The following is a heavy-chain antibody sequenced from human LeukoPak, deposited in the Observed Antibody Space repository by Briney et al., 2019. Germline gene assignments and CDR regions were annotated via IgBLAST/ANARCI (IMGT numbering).Heavy chain of an antibody. V-gene: IGHV1-46*01. Sequence: GASVKVSCKASGYTFTGYYMHWVRQAPGQGLEWMGIINPSGGSTSYAQKFQGRVTMTRDMSTSTVYMELSSLRSEDTAVYYCARGPMITMIVVGPFDYWGQGTLVTVSS. D-gene: IGHD3-22*01. J-gene: IGHJ4*02. CDR1: GYTFTGYY. CDR2: INPSGGST. CDR3: ARGPMITMIVVGPFDY.